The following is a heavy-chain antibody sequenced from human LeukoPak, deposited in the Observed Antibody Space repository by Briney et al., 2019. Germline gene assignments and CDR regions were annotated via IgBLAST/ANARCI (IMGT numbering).Heavy chain of an antibody. CDR3: ARDIVSGSGSLDY. J-gene: IGHJ4*02. D-gene: IGHD3-10*01. Sequence: GGSLRLSCAASRFSFSNYWMHWVRQAPGKGLVWVSRVKSDGSNPSYADSVKGRFTISRDNAENMLYLQMNTLGAEDTAVYYCARDIVSGSGSLDYWGQGTLVSVSS. V-gene: IGHV3-74*01. CDR1: RFSFSNYW. CDR2: VKSDGSNP.